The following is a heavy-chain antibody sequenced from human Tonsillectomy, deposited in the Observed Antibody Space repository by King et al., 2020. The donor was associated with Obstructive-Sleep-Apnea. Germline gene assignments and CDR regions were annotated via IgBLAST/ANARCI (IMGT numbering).Heavy chain of an antibody. Sequence: VQLVESGSEVKKSGESLKISCKGSGYSFTSYWIGWVRQMPGKGLEWMGIIHPGDSETRYSPSFQGQVTISVEKSISAAYLQWSSLKASDTATYYCARLSMVRGGWFDPWGQGTLVTVSS. D-gene: IGHD3-10*01. CDR1: GYSFTSYW. CDR2: IHPGDSET. V-gene: IGHV5-51*01. J-gene: IGHJ5*02. CDR3: ARLSMVRGGWFDP.